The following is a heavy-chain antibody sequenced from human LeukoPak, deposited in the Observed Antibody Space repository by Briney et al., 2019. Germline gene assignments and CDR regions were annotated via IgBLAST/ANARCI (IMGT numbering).Heavy chain of an antibody. D-gene: IGHD4-23*01. V-gene: IGHV3-30-3*01. CDR3: ARGRPHGNDY. CDR2: ISYDGSNK. Sequence: PGGSLRLSCAASGFTFSSYAMHWVRQAPGKGLEWVAVISYDGSNKYYADSVKGRFTISRDNSKSTLYLQMNSLRAEDTAVYYCARGRPHGNDYWGQGTLVTVSS. CDR1: GFTFSSYA. J-gene: IGHJ4*02.